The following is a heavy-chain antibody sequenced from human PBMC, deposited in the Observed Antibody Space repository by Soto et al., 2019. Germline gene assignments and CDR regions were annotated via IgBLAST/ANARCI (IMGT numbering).Heavy chain of an antibody. CDR2: IIPIFGTA. D-gene: IGHD3-3*01. Sequence: GASVKVSCKASGGTFSSYAISWVRQAPGQGLEWMGGIIPIFGTANYAQKFQGRVTITADKSTSTAYMELSSLRSEDTAVYYCARERFLEWLPPHWFDTWGQGTLVTVSS. V-gene: IGHV1-69*06. J-gene: IGHJ5*02. CDR1: GGTFSSYA. CDR3: ARERFLEWLPPHWFDT.